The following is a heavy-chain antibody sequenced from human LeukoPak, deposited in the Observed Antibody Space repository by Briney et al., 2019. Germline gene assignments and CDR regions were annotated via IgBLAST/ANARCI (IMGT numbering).Heavy chain of an antibody. V-gene: IGHV3-7*03. D-gene: IGHD3-22*01. CDR3: ATPLDYYDSSGYHQGGD. J-gene: IGHJ4*02. CDR2: IKEDGSKK. CDR1: GLTFSSHW. Sequence: GGSLRLSCAASGLTFSSHWMTWVRQAPGKGLEWVANIKEDGSKKNYVDSVKGRFTIFRDNAKNSLYLQMNSLRAEDTAVYYCATPLDYYDSSGYHQGGDWGQGTLVTVSS.